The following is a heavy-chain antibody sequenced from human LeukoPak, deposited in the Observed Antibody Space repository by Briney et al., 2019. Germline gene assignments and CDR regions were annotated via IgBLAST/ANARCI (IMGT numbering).Heavy chain of an antibody. D-gene: IGHD4-17*01. CDR2: INHSGST. Sequence: PSETLSLTCAVYGGSFSGYYWSWIRQPPGKGLEWIGVINHSGSTNYNPSLKSRVTISVDTSKNQFSLKLSSVTAADTAVYYCARDRGGDRRDDYGDHDAFDIWGQGTMVTVSS. V-gene: IGHV4-34*01. CDR3: ARDRGGDRRDDYGDHDAFDI. CDR1: GGSFSGYY. J-gene: IGHJ3*02.